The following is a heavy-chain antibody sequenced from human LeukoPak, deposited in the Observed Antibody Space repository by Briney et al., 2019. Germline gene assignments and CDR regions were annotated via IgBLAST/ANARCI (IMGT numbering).Heavy chain of an antibody. Sequence: GGSLRLSCAASGFTFSSYSMNWVRQAPGKGLEWVSYISSSSSTIYYADSVKGRFTISRDNAKNSLYLQMNSLRAEDTAVYYCARDMWLFGSSGAFDIWGQGTMVTVSS. CDR3: ARDMWLFGSSGAFDI. J-gene: IGHJ3*02. CDR1: GFTFSSYS. V-gene: IGHV3-48*01. D-gene: IGHD6-6*01. CDR2: ISSSSSTI.